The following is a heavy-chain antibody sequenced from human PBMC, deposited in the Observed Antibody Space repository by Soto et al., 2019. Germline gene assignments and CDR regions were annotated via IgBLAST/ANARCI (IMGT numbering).Heavy chain of an antibody. Sequence: ASVKVSCKASGYTFTSYGISWVRQAPGQGLEWMGWISAYNGNTNYAQKLQGRVTMTTDTSTSTAYMELRSLRSDDTAVYYCARDGMDHDLYYYYGMDVWGQGTTVTVPS. CDR3: ARDGMDHDLYYYYGMDV. V-gene: IGHV1-18*01. D-gene: IGHD1-1*01. CDR2: ISAYNGNT. J-gene: IGHJ6*02. CDR1: GYTFTSYG.